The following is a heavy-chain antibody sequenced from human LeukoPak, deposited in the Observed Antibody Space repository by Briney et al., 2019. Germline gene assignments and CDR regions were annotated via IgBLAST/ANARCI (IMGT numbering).Heavy chain of an antibody. CDR2: IIAIFGTA. V-gene: IGHV1-69*05. D-gene: IGHD6-6*01. Sequence: GSSVTLSCKGSGGTFSSNTISWVRQAPGQGLEWMGRIIAIFGTAYYAQKFQGRVTITTDESTSTAYMELSSLRSEDTAVYYCARDLFLSSSHVSSWGQGTLVTVSS. J-gene: IGHJ5*02. CDR1: GGTFSSNT. CDR3: ARDLFLSSSHVSS.